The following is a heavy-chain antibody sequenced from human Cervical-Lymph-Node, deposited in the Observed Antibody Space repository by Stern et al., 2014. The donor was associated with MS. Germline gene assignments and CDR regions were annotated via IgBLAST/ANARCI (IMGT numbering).Heavy chain of an antibody. J-gene: IGHJ5*02. CDR2: GYYSGST. CDR1: GGSISSYY. CDR3: ARLRVITASFDP. V-gene: IGHV4-59*01. D-gene: IGHD4-11*01. Sequence: QVQLQESGPGLVKPSETLSLICTVSGGSISSYYWSWIRQPPGQGLERIGYGYYSGSTNYNPSLKSRVTISVDTSKNQFSLKLTSVTAADTAMYYCARLRVITASFDPWGQGTLVTVSS.